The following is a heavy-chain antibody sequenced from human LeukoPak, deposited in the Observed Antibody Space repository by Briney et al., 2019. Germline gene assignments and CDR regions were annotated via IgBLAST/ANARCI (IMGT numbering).Heavy chain of an antibody. J-gene: IGHJ5*02. Sequence: GGSLRLSCAASGFTFSSYSMNWVRQAPGKGLEWVSSISSSSSYIYYADSVKGRFAISRDNAKNSLYLQMNSLRAEDTAVYYCARAFIVEQLVRIGDNWFDPWGQGTLVTVSS. V-gene: IGHV3-21*01. CDR3: ARAFIVEQLVRIGDNWFDP. D-gene: IGHD6-13*01. CDR1: GFTFSSYS. CDR2: ISSSSSYI.